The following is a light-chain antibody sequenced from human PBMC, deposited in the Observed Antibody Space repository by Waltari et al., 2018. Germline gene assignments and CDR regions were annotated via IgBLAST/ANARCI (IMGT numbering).Light chain of an antibody. V-gene: IGLV1-36*01. J-gene: IGLJ2*01. Sequence: QSVLTQPPSVSEAPRQRVTISCSGSSSNIGNNAVNWYQQLPGKAPKLLIYYDDLLPSGVSDRFSGSKSGTSDSLAISGLQSEDEADYYCAAWDDSLSGVVFGGGTKLTVL. CDR2: YDD. CDR1: SSNIGNNA. CDR3: AAWDDSLSGVV.